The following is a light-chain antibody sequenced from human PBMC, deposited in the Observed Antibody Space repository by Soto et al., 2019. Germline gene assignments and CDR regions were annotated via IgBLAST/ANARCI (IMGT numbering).Light chain of an antibody. CDR2: DAS. V-gene: IGKV1-9*01. Sequence: DIQVTQSPSLLSASVGDRVTITCRASPGISSYLAWYQQKPGKAPKLLFYDASTLQSGVPSRFSGSGSGTEFTLTNSSLQPEDFATYYGQQLNSYPLAFGGGTEVEIK. J-gene: IGKJ4*01. CDR3: QQLNSYPLA. CDR1: PGISSY.